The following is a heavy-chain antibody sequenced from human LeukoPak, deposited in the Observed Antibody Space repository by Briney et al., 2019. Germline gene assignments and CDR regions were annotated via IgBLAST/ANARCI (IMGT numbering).Heavy chain of an antibody. CDR1: GGSIGGYY. D-gene: IGHD3-10*01. V-gene: IGHV4-59*01. J-gene: IGHJ5*02. CDR3: ARYYCTGGSCYVTNWLDP. CDR2: IGNSGNT. Sequence: SETLSLTCTVSGGSIGGYYWSWIRQPPGKGLEWIGFIGNSGNTNYNASLKSRVTISADTSKNQFSLGLTSVTAADTAVYYCARYYCTGGSCYVTNWLDPWGQGTLVVVSS.